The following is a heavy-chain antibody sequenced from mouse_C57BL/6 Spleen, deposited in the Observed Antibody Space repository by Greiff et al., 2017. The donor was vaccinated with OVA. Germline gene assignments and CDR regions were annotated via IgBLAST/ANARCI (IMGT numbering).Heavy chain of an antibody. D-gene: IGHD1-1*01. J-gene: IGHJ1*03. Sequence: QVHVKQPGAELVKPGASVKLSCKASGYTFTSYWMHWVKQRPGRGLEWIGRIDPNSGGPKYNEKFKSKATLTVDKPSSTAYMQLSSLTSEDSAVYYGARLTTVVAHWYFDVWGTGTTVTVSS. CDR1: GYTFTSYW. CDR3: ARLTTVVAHWYFDV. CDR2: IDPNSGGP. V-gene: IGHV1-72*01.